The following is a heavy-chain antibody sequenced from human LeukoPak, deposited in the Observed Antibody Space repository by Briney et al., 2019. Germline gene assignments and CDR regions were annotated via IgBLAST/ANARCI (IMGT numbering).Heavy chain of an antibody. V-gene: IGHV3-30*02. CDR3: AKNPFIPPGYYYDSSGPYYFDY. CDR2: IRYDGSNK. CDR1: GFTFSSYG. D-gene: IGHD3-22*01. Sequence: GGSLRLSCAASGFTFSSYGMHWVRQAPGKGLEWVAFIRYDGSNKYYADSVKGRFTISRDNSKNTLYLQMNSLRAEDTAVYYCAKNPFIPPGYYYDSSGPYYFDYWGQGTLVTVSS. J-gene: IGHJ4*02.